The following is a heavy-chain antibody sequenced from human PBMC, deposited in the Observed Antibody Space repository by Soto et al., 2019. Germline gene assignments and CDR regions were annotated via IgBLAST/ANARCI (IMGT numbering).Heavy chain of an antibody. CDR1: GFTFDDYA. Sequence: EVQLVESGGCLVQPGRSLRLSCAASGFTFDDYAMHWVRQAPGKGLEWVSGISWKSGSIGYADSVKGRFTISRDNAKNSLYLQMNSLRAEDTALYYCAKSPIPYDFTGSYFYMDVWGKGTTVTVSS. V-gene: IGHV3-9*01. CDR3: AKSPIPYDFTGSYFYMDV. D-gene: IGHD3-3*01. CDR2: ISWKSGSI. J-gene: IGHJ6*03.